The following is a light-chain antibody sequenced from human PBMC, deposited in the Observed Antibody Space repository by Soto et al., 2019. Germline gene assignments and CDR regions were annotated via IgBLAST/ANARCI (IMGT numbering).Light chain of an antibody. Sequence: EIVMTQSPATLSVSPGERATLSCRASQSVSSNLAWYQQKPGQAPRLLIYDASTRALDTPARFAGSGSGTDFTLTISRLEPEDFALYYCQQYHTSPLTFGQGTKVDIK. J-gene: IGKJ1*01. V-gene: IGKV3-15*01. CDR3: QQYHTSPLT. CDR1: QSVSSN. CDR2: DAS.